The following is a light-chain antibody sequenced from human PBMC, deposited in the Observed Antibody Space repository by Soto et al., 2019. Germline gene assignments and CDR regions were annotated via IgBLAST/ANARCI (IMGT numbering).Light chain of an antibody. V-gene: IGKV3-15*01. Sequence: EIVMTQSPATLSVSPGERATLSCRASQSVSSNLAWYQQKPGQAPRLLISGASTRATGIPARFSGSGSGTEFTLTISSLQSEDFAVYYCQQYNNWPRGTFGQGTKLEIK. CDR1: QSVSSN. CDR2: GAS. J-gene: IGKJ2*01. CDR3: QQYNNWPRGT.